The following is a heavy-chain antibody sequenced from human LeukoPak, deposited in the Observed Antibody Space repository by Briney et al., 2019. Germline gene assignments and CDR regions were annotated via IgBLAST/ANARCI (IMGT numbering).Heavy chain of an antibody. CDR2: ISNSGST. D-gene: IGHD1-1*01. CDR1: GGSISSYY. J-gene: IGHJ3*02. V-gene: IGHV4-59*01. Sequence: SETLSLTCSVSGGSISSYYWSWIRQPPGEGLEWIVYISNSGSTNYNPSLKSRVTISVDTSKNQLSLKLSYVTAADTAVYHCVRLQPNTGEWAFDIWGQGTLVSVSS. CDR3: VRLQPNTGEWAFDI.